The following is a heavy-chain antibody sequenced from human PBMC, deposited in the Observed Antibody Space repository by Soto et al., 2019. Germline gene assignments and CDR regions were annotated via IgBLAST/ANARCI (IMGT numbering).Heavy chain of an antibody. D-gene: IGHD6-6*01. J-gene: IGHJ6*02. CDR2: IYSGGST. CDR1: GFSVSSSD. Sequence: EVQLVETGGGLIQPGGSLRLSCAASGFSVSSSDMSWVRQVPGEGLEWVLVIYSGGSTHDADYVKGRFSVSRDTSKNTVDLQMNSLRVDDTAVYYCGTSSRKDYHFAMDVWGQGTAVTVSS. CDR3: GTSSRKDYHFAMDV. V-gene: IGHV3-53*02.